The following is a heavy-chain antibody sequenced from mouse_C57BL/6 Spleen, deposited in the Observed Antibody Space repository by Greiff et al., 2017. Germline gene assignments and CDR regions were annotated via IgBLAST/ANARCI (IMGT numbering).Heavy chain of an antibody. CDR2: INPNNGGT. Sequence: VQLQQSGPELVKPGASVKISCKASGYTFTDYYLNWVQQSHGKSLEWIGDINPNNGGTSYNQKFKGKATLTVDKSSSTAYMELRSLTSEDSAVYYCARRGTTVRDYFDYWGQGTTLTVSS. D-gene: IGHD1-1*01. CDR1: GYTFTDYY. CDR3: ARRGTTVRDYFDY. V-gene: IGHV1-26*01. J-gene: IGHJ2*01.